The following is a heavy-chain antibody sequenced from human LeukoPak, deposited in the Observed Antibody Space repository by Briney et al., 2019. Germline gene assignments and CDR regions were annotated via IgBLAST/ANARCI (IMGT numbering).Heavy chain of an antibody. D-gene: IGHD6-25*01. J-gene: IGHJ3*02. CDR2: MNPNSGNT. CDR1: GYTFTSYD. V-gene: IGHV1-8*01. Sequence: ASVKVSCKASGYTFTSYDINWVRQATGQGLEWMGWMNPNSGNTGYAQKFQGRVTITRNTSISTAYMELSSLRYEDTAVYYCARGHGVRSKYSSGPNGVDIWGQGTMVTVSS. CDR3: ARGHGVRSKYSSGPNGVDI.